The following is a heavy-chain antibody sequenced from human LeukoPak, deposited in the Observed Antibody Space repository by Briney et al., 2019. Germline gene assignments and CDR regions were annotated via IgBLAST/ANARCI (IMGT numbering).Heavy chain of an antibody. CDR1: GFTVSSNY. CDR2: IYSGGST. CDR3: ARIERGMATITPDY. V-gene: IGHV3-53*01. D-gene: IGHD5-24*01. Sequence: PGGSLRLSCAASGFTVSSNYMSWVRQAPGKGLEWVSVIYSGGSTYYADSVKGRFTISRDNSKNTLYLQMNSLRAEDTAVYYCARIERGMATITPDYWGQGTLVTVSS. J-gene: IGHJ4*02.